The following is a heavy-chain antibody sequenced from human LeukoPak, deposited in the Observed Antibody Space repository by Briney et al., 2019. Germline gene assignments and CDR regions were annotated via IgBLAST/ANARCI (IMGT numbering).Heavy chain of an antibody. J-gene: IGHJ6*03. V-gene: IGHV4-34*01. CDR3: ARVWGYCSSTSCYWGRYYYYYMDV. Sequence: SETLSLTCAVYGGSFSGYYWSWIRQPPGKGLEWIGEINHSGSTNYNPSLKSRVTISVDTSKNQFSLKLSSVIAADTAVYYCARVWGYCSSTSCYWGRYYYYYMDVWGKGTTVTVSS. D-gene: IGHD2-2*01. CDR1: GGSFSGYY. CDR2: INHSGST.